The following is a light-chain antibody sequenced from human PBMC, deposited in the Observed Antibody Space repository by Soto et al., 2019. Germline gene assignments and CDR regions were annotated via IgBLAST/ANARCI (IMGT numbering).Light chain of an antibody. J-gene: IGKJ2*01. Sequence: DIQMTQSPSSLSASVGDRVTITCRASQSIRSYLNWYQMKPQKAPKLLIFTASNLQSGIPSRFSGSGSGTDFTLTISSLQPEDFATYFCQQVYSTPYTFGQGTKLEIK. CDR1: QSIRSY. V-gene: IGKV1-39*01. CDR3: QQVYSTPYT. CDR2: TAS.